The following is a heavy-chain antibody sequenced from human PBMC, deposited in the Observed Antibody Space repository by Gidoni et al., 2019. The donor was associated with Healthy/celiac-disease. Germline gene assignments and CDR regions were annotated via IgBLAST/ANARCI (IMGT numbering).Heavy chain of an antibody. Sequence: QLQLQESGPGLVKPSQTLSLTCTVSAGSISSAGYYWSWIRQHPATGLEWIGYIYYSGSTYYNPSLKSRVTISVDTSKNQFSLKLSAVTAADTAVYYCARGRGYCSSTSCYDAFDIWGQGTMVTVSA. V-gene: IGHV4-31*03. D-gene: IGHD2-2*03. J-gene: IGHJ3*02. CDR1: AGSISSAGYY. CDR2: IYYSGST. CDR3: ARGRGYCSSTSCYDAFDI.